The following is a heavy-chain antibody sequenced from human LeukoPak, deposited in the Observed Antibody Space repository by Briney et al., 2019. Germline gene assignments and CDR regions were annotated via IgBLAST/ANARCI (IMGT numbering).Heavy chain of an antibody. CDR3: ARFAAGGSYYYYMDV. J-gene: IGHJ6*03. Sequence: GGSLRLSCAASGFTFSSYSMNWVRQAPGKGLEWVSYISTSSTTIYYADSVKGRFTISRDNAKNSLYLQMNSLRAEDTAVYYCARFAAGGSYYYYMDVWGKGTTVTVSS. CDR2: ISTSSTTI. V-gene: IGHV3-48*01. CDR1: GFTFSSYS. D-gene: IGHD6-25*01.